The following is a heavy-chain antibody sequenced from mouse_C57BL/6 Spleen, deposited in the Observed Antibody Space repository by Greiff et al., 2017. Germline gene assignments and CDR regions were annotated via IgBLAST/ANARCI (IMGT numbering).Heavy chain of an antibody. CDR3: AREDYAMDY. Sequence: EVHLVESGGGLVKPGGSLKLSCAASGFTFSSYAMSWVRQTPEKRLEWVATISDGGSYTYYPGNVKGRFTISRDNAKNNLYLQMSHLKSEDTAMYYCAREDYAMDYWGQGTSVTGSS. CDR1: GFTFSSYA. J-gene: IGHJ4*01. V-gene: IGHV5-4*01. CDR2: ISDGGSYT.